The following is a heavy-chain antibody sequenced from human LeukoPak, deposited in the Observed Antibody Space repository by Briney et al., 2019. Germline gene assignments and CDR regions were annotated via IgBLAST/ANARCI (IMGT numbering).Heavy chain of an antibody. CDR2: ISYDGSNK. CDR3: AKIMVTADHYYYYGMDV. CDR1: GFTFSSCG. Sequence: PGGSLRLSCAASGFTFSSCGMHWVRQAPGKGLEWVAVISYDGSNKYYADSVKGRFTISRDNSKNTLYLQMNSLRAEDTAVYYCAKIMVTADHYYYYGMDVWGQGTTVTVSS. J-gene: IGHJ6*02. D-gene: IGHD2-21*02. V-gene: IGHV3-30*18.